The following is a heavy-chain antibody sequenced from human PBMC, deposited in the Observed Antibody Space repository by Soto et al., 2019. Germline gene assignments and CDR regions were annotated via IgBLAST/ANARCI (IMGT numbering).Heavy chain of an antibody. CDR2: IYPDDSDT. CDR3: VRQIGTSAMLIIDS. J-gene: IGHJ4*02. V-gene: IGHV5-51*01. CDR1: GYTFSVYW. D-gene: IGHD3-16*01. Sequence: PGESLKISCKASGYTFSVYWIGWVRQVPGGGLEWMGNIYPDDSDTSNNPSFDGRVTLSADKSINTVYLQRSSLKASDTGIYYYVRQIGTSAMLIIDSWGQGTPVTVSS.